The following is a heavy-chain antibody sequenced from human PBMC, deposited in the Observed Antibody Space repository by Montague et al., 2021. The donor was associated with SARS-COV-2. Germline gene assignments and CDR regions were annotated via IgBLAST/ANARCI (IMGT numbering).Heavy chain of an antibody. D-gene: IGHD6-19*01. V-gene: IGHV6-1*01. CDR3: ALAVAGRGGYDY. CDR1: GDSVSSNSAA. J-gene: IGHJ4*02. CDR2: TYYRSKWYY. Sequence: CAISGDSVSSNSAAWNWIRQSPSRGLEWLGRTYYRSKWYYEYAVSLKGRITINPDTSKNQFSLQVKSMTPEDTAVYYCALAVAGRGGYDYWGQGNPGHRLL.